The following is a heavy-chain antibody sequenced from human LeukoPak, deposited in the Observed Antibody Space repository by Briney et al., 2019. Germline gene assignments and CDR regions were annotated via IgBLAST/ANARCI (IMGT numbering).Heavy chain of an antibody. CDR3: ARGIAGTGYYYYYYMDV. Sequence: SETLSLTCTVSGGSISSYYWSWIRQPPGKGLEWIGYIYYSGSTNYNPSLKSRVTISVDTSKNQFPLKLSSVTAADTAVYYCARGIAGTGYYYYYYMDVWGKGTTVTVSS. CDR1: GGSISSYY. D-gene: IGHD6-13*01. J-gene: IGHJ6*03. CDR2: IYYSGST. V-gene: IGHV4-59*01.